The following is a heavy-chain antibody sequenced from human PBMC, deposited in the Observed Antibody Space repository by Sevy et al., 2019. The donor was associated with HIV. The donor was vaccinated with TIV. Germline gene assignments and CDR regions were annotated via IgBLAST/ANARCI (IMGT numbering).Heavy chain of an antibody. Sequence: GGSLRLSCAASGFTFTLYAIHWVRQAPGKGLEWVALISYCGTNKYYADSVKGRFTISRDDSKNTACLQMNNLRTDDTAVYYCARVAVEYCTDDCYHRFDYWGQGTQVTVSS. J-gene: IGHJ4*02. CDR3: ARVAVEYCTDDCYHRFDY. D-gene: IGHD2-21*02. CDR2: ISYCGTNK. V-gene: IGHV3-30-3*01. CDR1: GFTFTLYA.